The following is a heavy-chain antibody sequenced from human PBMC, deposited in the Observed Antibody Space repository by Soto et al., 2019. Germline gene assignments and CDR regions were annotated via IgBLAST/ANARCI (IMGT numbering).Heavy chain of an antibody. Sequence: SETLSLTCAVYGGSFSGYYWSWIRQPPGKGLEWIGEINHSGRSYYNPSLKSRVTMSVDTSKNQFSLTLNSVTAADAAVYYCARQRTTVVTQAYFDHWGQGTLVTVSS. V-gene: IGHV4-34*01. CDR1: GGSFSGYY. CDR3: ARQRTTVVTQAYFDH. J-gene: IGHJ4*02. CDR2: INHSGRS. D-gene: IGHD4-17*01.